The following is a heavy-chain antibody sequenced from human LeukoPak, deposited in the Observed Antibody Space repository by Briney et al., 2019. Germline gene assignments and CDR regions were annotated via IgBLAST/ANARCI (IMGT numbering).Heavy chain of an antibody. CDR1: GFTFSSYA. CDR2: ISGSGGST. D-gene: IGHD6-19*01. J-gene: IGHJ4*02. V-gene: IGHV3-23*01. Sequence: PGGSLRLSCAASGFTFSSYALSWVRQAPGKGLECVSAISGSGGSTYSADSLKGRFTISRGNSKNTLYLQINSLRTDDTAVFYCARGGLGSAFDNWGQGTLVTVSS. CDR3: ARGGLGSAFDN.